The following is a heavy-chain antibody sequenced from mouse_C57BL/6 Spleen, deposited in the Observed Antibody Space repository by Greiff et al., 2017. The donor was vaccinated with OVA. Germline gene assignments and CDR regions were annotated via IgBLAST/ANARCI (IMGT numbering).Heavy chain of an antibody. CDR1: GYTFTSYW. J-gene: IGHJ4*01. D-gene: IGHD1-1*01. Sequence: QVQLQQPGAELVRPGSSVKLSCKASGYTFTSYWMHWVKQRPIQGLEWIGNIDPSDSVTHYHQKFTDKATLTVDKSSSTACMQLSSLTSEDSAVYYCARPVVADYDAMDYWGQGTSVTVSS. CDR3: ARPVVADYDAMDY. V-gene: IGHV1-52*01. CDR2: IDPSDSVT.